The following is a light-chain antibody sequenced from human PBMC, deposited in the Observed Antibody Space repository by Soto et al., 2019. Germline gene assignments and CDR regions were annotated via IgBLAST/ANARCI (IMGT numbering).Light chain of an antibody. CDR2: EVN. CDR3: SSYAGSSNV. Sequence: QSVLAQPPSASGTPGQRVTIFCSGSSSDVGGYNYVSWYQQHPGKAPKLMIYEVNKRPSGVPDRFSGSKSGNTASLTVSGLQAEDEADYYCSSYAGSSNVFGTGTKVTVL. CDR1: SSDVGGYNY. V-gene: IGLV2-8*01. J-gene: IGLJ1*01.